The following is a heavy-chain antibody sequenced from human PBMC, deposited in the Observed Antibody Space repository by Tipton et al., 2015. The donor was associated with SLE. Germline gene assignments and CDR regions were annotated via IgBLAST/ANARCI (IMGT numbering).Heavy chain of an antibody. CDR3: TRGVSTILYYYYYTDV. CDR1: GFIFESTW. Sequence: SLRLSCAASGFIFESTWMGWVRQAPGKGLEWVGFIRSKAYGGTTEYAASVKGRFTISRDDSKSIAYLQMNSLKTEDTAVYYCTRGVSTILYYYYYTDVWGKGTTVTVSS. CDR2: IRSKAYGGTT. D-gene: IGHD5/OR15-5a*01. J-gene: IGHJ6*03. V-gene: IGHV3-49*04.